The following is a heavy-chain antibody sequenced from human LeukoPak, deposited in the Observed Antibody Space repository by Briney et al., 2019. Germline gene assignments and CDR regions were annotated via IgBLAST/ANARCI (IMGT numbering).Heavy chain of an antibody. J-gene: IGHJ4*02. CDR2: IYYSGST. CDR1: GGSISSYY. V-gene: IGHV4-59*08. D-gene: IGHD6-19*01. Sequence: PSETLSLTCTVSGGSISSYYWSWIRQPPGKGLEWIGYIYYSGSTNYNPSLKSRVTISVDTSKNQFSLKLSSVTAADTAVYYCARLGSGWYYFDYWGQGTLLTVSS. CDR3: ARLGSGWYYFDY.